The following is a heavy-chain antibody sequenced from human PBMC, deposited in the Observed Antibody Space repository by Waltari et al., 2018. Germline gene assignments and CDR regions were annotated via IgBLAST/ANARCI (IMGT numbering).Heavy chain of an antibody. CDR2: RKEDASEK. CDR1: GFTFSSYW. Sequence: EVQLVESGGGLVQPGGSLRLSCAASGFTFSSYWMSWVRQAPGKGLEWVANRKEDASEKDYVDSVKCRFTISRDNAKNSLYLQMNSLRAEDTAVYYCARDSRIAAVSDYWGQGTLVTVSS. V-gene: IGHV3-7*01. J-gene: IGHJ4*02. D-gene: IGHD6-13*01. CDR3: ARDSRIAAVSDY.